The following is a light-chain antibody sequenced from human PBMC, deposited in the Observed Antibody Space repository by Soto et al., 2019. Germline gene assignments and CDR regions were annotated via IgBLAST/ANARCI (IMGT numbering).Light chain of an antibody. V-gene: IGLV2-14*01. Sequence: QSALTQPASVSGSPGQSITISCTGTSSDVGGYNYVSWYQQHPGKAPKLMIYDVSNRPSGGSNRFSGSKSGNTASLTISGLQAEDEADYYCSSYTRSSSYVFGTGTKLTVL. CDR1: SSDVGGYNY. J-gene: IGLJ1*01. CDR2: DVS. CDR3: SSYTRSSSYV.